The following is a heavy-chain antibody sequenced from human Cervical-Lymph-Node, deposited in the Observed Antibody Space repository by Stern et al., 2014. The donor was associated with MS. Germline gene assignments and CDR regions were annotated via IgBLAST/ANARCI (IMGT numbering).Heavy chain of an antibody. CDR2: ISYDGSNK. D-gene: IGHD2-2*01. J-gene: IGHJ4*02. CDR3: AKAKAPIVVVPAAPGDY. Sequence: VQLGESGGGVVQPGRSLRLSCAASGFTFSSYGMHWVRQAPGKGLEWVAVISYDGSNKYYADSVKGRFTISRDNSKNTLYLQMNSLRAEDTAVYYCAKAKAPIVVVPAAPGDYWGQGTLVTVSS. CDR1: GFTFSSYG. V-gene: IGHV3-30*18.